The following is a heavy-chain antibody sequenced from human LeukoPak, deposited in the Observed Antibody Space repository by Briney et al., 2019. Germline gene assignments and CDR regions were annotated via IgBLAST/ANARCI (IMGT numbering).Heavy chain of an antibody. CDR3: ARGAGYNYPYYFDY. CDR1: GFTVSSNY. Sequence: GGSLRLSCAAPGFTVSSNYMNWVRQAPGKGLEWVSVIYGGGNIYYADSVKGRFTISRDNSKNTLYLQMNSLRAEDTAVYYCARGAGYNYPYYFDYWGQGTLVTVSS. D-gene: IGHD5-24*01. CDR2: IYGGGNI. J-gene: IGHJ4*02. V-gene: IGHV3-53*01.